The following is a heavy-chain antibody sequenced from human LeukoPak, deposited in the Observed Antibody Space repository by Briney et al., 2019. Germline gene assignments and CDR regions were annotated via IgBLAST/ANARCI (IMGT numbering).Heavy chain of an antibody. CDR3: ARQRTGQYCSFATCHYFDY. D-gene: IGHD2-15*01. J-gene: IGHJ4*02. CDR2: VYPGDSDT. Sequence: GESLKISCKGSGYSFSNYWIGWVRQMPGKGLEWMGIVYPGDSDTRYSPSFQGQVTISADKSISTAYLQWSSLKASDTAMYYCARQRTGQYCSFATCHYFDYWGQGTLVTVSS. V-gene: IGHV5-51*01. CDR1: GYSFSNYW.